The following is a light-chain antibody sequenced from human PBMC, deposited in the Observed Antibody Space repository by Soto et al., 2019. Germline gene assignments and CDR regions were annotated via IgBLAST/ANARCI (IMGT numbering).Light chain of an antibody. CDR2: DAS. CDR3: QHRGNSPRFT. V-gene: IGKV3-11*01. J-gene: IGKJ3*01. Sequence: EIVLTQSPATLSLSPGERATLSCRASQSVSSYLAWYQQKPGQAPRLLIYDASNRNTGIPARFSGSGTGTDFTLIISRREPEDSAVYDCQHRGNSPRFTFGPGNKVDIE. CDR1: QSVSSY.